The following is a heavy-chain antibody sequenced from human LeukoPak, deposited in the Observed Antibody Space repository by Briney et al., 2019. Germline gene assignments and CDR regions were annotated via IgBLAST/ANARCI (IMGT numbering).Heavy chain of an antibody. D-gene: IGHD3-10*01. J-gene: IGHJ6*02. CDR1: GYTFTSYG. V-gene: IGHV1-18*01. Sequence: ASVKVSCKASGYTFTSYGISWVRQAPRQGLEWMGWISAYNGNTNYAQKLQGRVTMTTDTSTSTAYMELRSLRSDDTAVYYCARRGLGYGSGTRGMDVWGQGTTVTVSS. CDR2: ISAYNGNT. CDR3: ARRGLGYGSGTRGMDV.